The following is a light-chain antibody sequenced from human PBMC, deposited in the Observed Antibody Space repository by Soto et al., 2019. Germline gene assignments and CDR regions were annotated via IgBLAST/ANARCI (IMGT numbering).Light chain of an antibody. CDR3: SSYTSSKGV. V-gene: IGLV2-14*01. Sequence: QSALTQPASVSGSPGQSITISCTGTGSDVGGYNYVSWYQQHPGKAPKLMIYDVSNRPSGVSNRFSGSKSGNTASLTISGLQAEDEADYYCSSYTSSKGVFGTGTKVTVL. J-gene: IGLJ1*01. CDR2: DVS. CDR1: GSDVGGYNY.